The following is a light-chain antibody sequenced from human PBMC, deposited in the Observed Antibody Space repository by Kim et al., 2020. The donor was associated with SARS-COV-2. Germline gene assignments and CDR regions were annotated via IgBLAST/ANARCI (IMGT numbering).Light chain of an antibody. CDR1: RSVDSNY. J-gene: IGKJ4*01. CDR3: QQFGSTPLT. CDR2: GAS. V-gene: IGKV3-20*01. Sequence: SPGERATLSCRASRSVDSNYLAWYQQQPGQAPRLLMSGASSRAAGIPDRFSGSGSGTDFTLTISRLEPEDSAVYYCQQFGSTPLTFGGGTKVDIK.